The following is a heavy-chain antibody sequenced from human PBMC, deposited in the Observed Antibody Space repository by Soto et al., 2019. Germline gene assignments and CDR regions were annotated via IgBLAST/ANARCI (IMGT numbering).Heavy chain of an antibody. CDR3: AAELGRVSVLSDGMDV. J-gene: IGHJ6*02. V-gene: IGHV1-58*02. CDR2: IVVGSGNT. CDR1: GYTFTSYG. Sequence: SVKVSCKASGYTFTSYGISWVRQAPGQGLEWIGWIVVGSGNTNYAQKFQERVTITRDMSTSTAYMELSSLRSEDTAVYYCAAELGRVSVLSDGMDVWGQGTTVTVSS. D-gene: IGHD3-16*02.